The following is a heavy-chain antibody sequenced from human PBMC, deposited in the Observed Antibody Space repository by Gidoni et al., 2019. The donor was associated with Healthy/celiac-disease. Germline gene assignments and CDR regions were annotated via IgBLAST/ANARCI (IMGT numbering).Heavy chain of an antibody. D-gene: IGHD3-22*01. J-gene: IGHJ3*02. V-gene: IGHV4-59*01. CDR3: ARGRPYYYDSSGYPLDAFDI. CDR1: GGSISSYY. Sequence: QVQLQESGPGMVKPSETLSLTCNVPGGSISSYYWSWIRQPPGKRLEWIGYIYSSGSTNYNPSHKSRVTISVDTSKNQFSLKLSSVTAADTAVYYCARGRPYYYDSSGYPLDAFDIWGQGTMVTVSS. CDR2: IYSSGST.